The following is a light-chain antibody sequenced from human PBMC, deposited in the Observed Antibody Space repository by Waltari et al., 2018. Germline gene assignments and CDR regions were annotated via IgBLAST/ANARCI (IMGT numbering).Light chain of an antibody. CDR2: AAS. J-gene: IGKJ1*01. CDR3: QQSYSTPRT. Sequence: DIQMTQSPSSLSASVGDRVIITCRASQSIGSSVNWYQQKPGTAPKLLIYAASSLQSGVPSRFSGSGSGTDFTLAISSLQPEDFVTYYCQQSYSTPRTFGQGTEVEIK. CDR1: QSIGSS. V-gene: IGKV1-39*01.